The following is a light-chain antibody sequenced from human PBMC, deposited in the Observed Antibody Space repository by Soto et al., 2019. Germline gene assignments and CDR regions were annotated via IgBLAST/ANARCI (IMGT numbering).Light chain of an antibody. Sequence: DIQMTQSPSSLSASVGDRVTITCRASQSISSYLNWYQQKPGKAPKRLIYAASSLQSGVPSRFSGSRSGTDFTLTISSLQPEDFATYYCQQSYSTPQLTFGGGTRVEIK. CDR2: AAS. J-gene: IGKJ4*01. V-gene: IGKV1-39*01. CDR3: QQSYSTPQLT. CDR1: QSISSY.